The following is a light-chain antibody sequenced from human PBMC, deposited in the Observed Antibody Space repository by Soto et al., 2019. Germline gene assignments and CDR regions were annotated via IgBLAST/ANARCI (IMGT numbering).Light chain of an antibody. Sequence: QPVLTQPPSVSAAPGQRVNISCTGSSSNIGTGYDVHWYQQLPGTAPKLPIYGNSNRPSGVPDRFSGSKSGTSASLAITGLQAEDEADYYCQSYDSNLSVVFGGGTKLTVL. J-gene: IGLJ2*01. CDR1: SSNIGTGYD. V-gene: IGLV1-40*01. CDR2: GNS. CDR3: QSYDSNLSVV.